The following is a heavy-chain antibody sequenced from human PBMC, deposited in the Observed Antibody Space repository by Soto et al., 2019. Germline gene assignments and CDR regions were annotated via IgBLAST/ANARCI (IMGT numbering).Heavy chain of an antibody. CDR2: ISSSSSTI. J-gene: IGHJ6*03. CDR3: ARGSGGLWFGAPKPGYYYMDV. Sequence: GGSLRLSCAASGFTFSSYSMNWVRQAPGKGLEWVSYISSSSSTIYYADSVKGRFTISRDNAKNSLYLQMNSLRAEDTAVYYCARGSGGLWFGAPKPGYYYMDVWGKGTTVTVSS. CDR1: GFTFSSYS. D-gene: IGHD3-10*01. V-gene: IGHV3-48*01.